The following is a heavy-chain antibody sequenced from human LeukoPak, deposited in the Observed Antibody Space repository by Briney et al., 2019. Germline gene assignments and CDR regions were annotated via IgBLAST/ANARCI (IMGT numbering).Heavy chain of an antibody. CDR2: IIPILGIA. CDR3: ARAEWYCSGGSCYLGY. J-gene: IGHJ4*02. CDR1: GGTFSSYA. D-gene: IGHD2-15*01. Sequence: VASVTVSCKASGGTFSSYAISWVRQAPGQGLEWMGRIIPILGIANYAQKFQGRVTITADKSTSTAYMELSSLRSEDTAVYYCARAEWYCSGGSCYLGYWGQGTLVTVSS. V-gene: IGHV1-69*10.